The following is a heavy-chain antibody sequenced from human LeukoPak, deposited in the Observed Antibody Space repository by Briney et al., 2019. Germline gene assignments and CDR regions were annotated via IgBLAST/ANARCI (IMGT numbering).Heavy chain of an antibody. Sequence: ASVKVSCKASGYTFTGYYMHWVRQAPGQGLEWMGWINPNSGGTNYAQKFQGRVTMTRDTSISTAYMELSRLRSDDTAVYYCARDRGDYGGNPFDYRGQGTLVTVSS. CDR1: GYTFTGYY. D-gene: IGHD4-23*01. J-gene: IGHJ4*02. CDR3: ARDRGDYGGNPFDY. V-gene: IGHV1-2*02. CDR2: INPNSGGT.